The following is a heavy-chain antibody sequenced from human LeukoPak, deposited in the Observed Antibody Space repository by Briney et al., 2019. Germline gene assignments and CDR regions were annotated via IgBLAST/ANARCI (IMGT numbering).Heavy chain of an antibody. D-gene: IGHD3-22*01. CDR1: GYSISSGYY. Sequence: SETLSLTCTVSGYSISSGYYWGWIRQPPGKGLEWIGSIYHSGSTYYNPSLKSRVTISVDTSKNQFSLKLSSVTAADTAVYYCARAMTYYYDSSGYYFSYYFDYWGQGTLVTVSS. V-gene: IGHV4-38-2*02. J-gene: IGHJ4*02. CDR2: IYHSGST. CDR3: ARAMTYYYDSSGYYFSYYFDY.